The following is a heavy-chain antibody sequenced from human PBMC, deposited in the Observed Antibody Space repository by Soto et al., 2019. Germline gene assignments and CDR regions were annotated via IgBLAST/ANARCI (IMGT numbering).Heavy chain of an antibody. D-gene: IGHD6-13*01. Sequence: EVQLVESGGGLVQPGGSLRLSCAASGFAIRSYWMSWVRQAPGKGLEWVANIKQDGSDAYYVDSVKGRFTISRDNAKNSLYLQMGSLRADDTAVYYCAQQPFWGQGTLVTVSS. V-gene: IGHV3-7*01. CDR1: GFAIRSYW. CDR2: IKQDGSDA. J-gene: IGHJ4*02. CDR3: AQQPF.